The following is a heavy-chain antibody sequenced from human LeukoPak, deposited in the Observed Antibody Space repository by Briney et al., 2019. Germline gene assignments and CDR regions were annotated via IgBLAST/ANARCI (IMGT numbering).Heavy chain of an antibody. J-gene: IGHJ3*02. V-gene: IGHV1-69*13. Sequence: SVTVSCKASGGSFTFTSHAISWVRQAPGQGLEWMGGLIPIYGSANYAQKFQGRLMITSDESTRTVYMELSSLRPEDSAVHYCAGFFYDNSGDAFDIWGQGTMVTVSS. CDR2: LIPIYGSA. CDR1: GGSFTFTSHA. CDR3: AGFFYDNSGDAFDI. D-gene: IGHD3-22*01.